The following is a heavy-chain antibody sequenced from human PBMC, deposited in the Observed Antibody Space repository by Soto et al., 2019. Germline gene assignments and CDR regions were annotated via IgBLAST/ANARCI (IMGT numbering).Heavy chain of an antibody. CDR2: ISAYNGNT. CDR1: GYTFTSYG. CDR3: ARGPYCGGDCYSPLDY. D-gene: IGHD2-21*02. Sequence: ASVKVSCKASGYTFTSYGISWVRQAPGQGLEWMGWISAYNGNTNYAQKLQGRVTMTTDTSTSTAYMELRSLRSDDTAVYYCARGPYCGGDCYSPLDYWGQGTLVTVSS. J-gene: IGHJ4*02. V-gene: IGHV1-18*01.